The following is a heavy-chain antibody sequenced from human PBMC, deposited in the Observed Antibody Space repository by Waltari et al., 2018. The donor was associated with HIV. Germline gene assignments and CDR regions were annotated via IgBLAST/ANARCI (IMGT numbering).Heavy chain of an antibody. D-gene: IGHD2-2*01. CDR2: IYISGST. Sequence: QVQLQESGPGLVKPSQTLSPTCTVSGGSISSGSYYWSWLRQPAGKGLEWIGRIYISGSTNYNPALKSRVTISVDTSKNHFSLKLSSVTAADTAVYYCARGVPAATDWFDPWGQGTLVTVSS. CDR3: ARGVPAATDWFDP. V-gene: IGHV4-61*02. J-gene: IGHJ5*02. CDR1: GGSISSGSYY.